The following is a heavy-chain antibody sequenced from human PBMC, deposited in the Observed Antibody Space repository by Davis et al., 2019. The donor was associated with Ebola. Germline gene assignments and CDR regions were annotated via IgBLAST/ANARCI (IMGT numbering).Heavy chain of an antibody. CDR2: IRSSDTTI. Sequence: GESLKISCAASGFTLSDYYMSWIRQAPGKGLEWVSSIRSSDTTIYYSDPVKGRFTVSRDNAKNSLYLQMNSLRAEDTAVYYCAAWVLGYCTSSSCYTSYNWFDPWGQGTLVTVSS. D-gene: IGHD2-15*01. CDR1: GFTLSDYY. J-gene: IGHJ5*02. CDR3: AAWVLGYCTSSSCYTSYNWFDP. V-gene: IGHV3-11*01.